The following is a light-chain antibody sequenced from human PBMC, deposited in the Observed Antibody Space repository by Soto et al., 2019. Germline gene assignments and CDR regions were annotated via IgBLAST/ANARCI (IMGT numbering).Light chain of an antibody. J-gene: IGKJ5*01. Sequence: EMVMTQYPATLSVSPGDTATLSCRASQSVSSNLAWYQQKPGQAPRLLIYGASTRATGIPARFSGSGSGTEFTLTISSLQPEDFATYFCQQLNSYPLTFGQGIRLEIK. CDR1: QSVSSN. CDR3: QQLNSYPLT. CDR2: GAS. V-gene: IGKV3-15*01.